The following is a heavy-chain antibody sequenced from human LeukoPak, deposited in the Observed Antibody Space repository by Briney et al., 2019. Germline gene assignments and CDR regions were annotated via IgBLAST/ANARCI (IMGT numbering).Heavy chain of an antibody. CDR2: VSAANNP. V-gene: IGHV1-3*01. Sequence: GASVKVSCKTSGYIFTPHHIHWMRQAPGQGLELLGWVSAANNPEYSQKFQGRVVVTRDASATTSYLELNSLRSEDTAVYYCAMSVEMPPIPSFDYWGQGTLVTVSS. CDR1: GYIFTPHH. D-gene: IGHD5-24*01. J-gene: IGHJ4*02. CDR3: AMSVEMPPIPSFDY.